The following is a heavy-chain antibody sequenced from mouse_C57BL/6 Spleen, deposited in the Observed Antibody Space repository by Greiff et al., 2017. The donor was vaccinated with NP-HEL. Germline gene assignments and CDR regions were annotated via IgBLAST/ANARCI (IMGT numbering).Heavy chain of an antibody. CDR1: GYAFSSSW. D-gene: IGHD1-1*01. Sequence: QVQLQQSGPELVKPGASVKISCKASGYAFSSSWMNWVKQRPGKGLEWIGRIYPGDGDTNYNGKFKGKATLTADKSSSTAYMQLSSLTSEDSAVYFCARGIDYYGSSYGAWFAYWGQGTLVTVSA. V-gene: IGHV1-82*01. CDR3: ARGIDYYGSSYGAWFAY. J-gene: IGHJ3*01. CDR2: IYPGDGDT.